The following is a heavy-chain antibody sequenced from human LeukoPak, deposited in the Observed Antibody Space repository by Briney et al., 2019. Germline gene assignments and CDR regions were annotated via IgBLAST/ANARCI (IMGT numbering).Heavy chain of an antibody. J-gene: IGHJ5*02. CDR1: GFTFSSYA. Sequence: GGSLRLSCAASGFTFSSYAMSWVRQAPGKGLEWVSGIRGSGGGTYYADSVKGRFTISRDNSKNTLYLQMNSLRAEDTAVYYCAKDWQQLAGDWFDPWGQGTLVTVSS. CDR3: AKDWQQLAGDWFDP. CDR2: IRGSGGGT. V-gene: IGHV3-23*01. D-gene: IGHD6-13*01.